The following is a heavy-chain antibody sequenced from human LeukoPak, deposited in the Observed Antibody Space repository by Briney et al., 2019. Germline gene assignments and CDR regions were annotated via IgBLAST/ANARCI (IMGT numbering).Heavy chain of an antibody. CDR2: ITVSGGNT. CDR1: GFTFNNYV. J-gene: IGHJ4*02. Sequence: GGSLRLSCAASGFTFNNYVLSWVRQAPGKGLEWVSTITVSGGNTYYADSVKGRFTISRDNSKNTLYLQMNSLRAEDTAVYYCAKEGHGSSLDYWGQGTLVTVSS. V-gene: IGHV3-23*01. CDR3: AKEGHGSSLDY. D-gene: IGHD6-13*01.